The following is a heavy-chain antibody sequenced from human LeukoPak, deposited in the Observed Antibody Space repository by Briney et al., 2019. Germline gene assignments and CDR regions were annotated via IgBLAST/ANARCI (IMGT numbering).Heavy chain of an antibody. J-gene: IGHJ4*02. CDR3: ARERGEGYGNSGYYAYFDY. CDR2: IYHTGST. D-gene: IGHD3-22*01. Sequence: PSETLSLTCTVSGDSITSHYWNWIRQTPGKGLEWIGYIYHTGSTNYNPSLKSRGSISADTSNNRFSLRLYSVTAADTAVYYCARERGEGYGNSGYYAYFDYWGQGILVTVSS. V-gene: IGHV4-59*11. CDR1: GDSITSHY.